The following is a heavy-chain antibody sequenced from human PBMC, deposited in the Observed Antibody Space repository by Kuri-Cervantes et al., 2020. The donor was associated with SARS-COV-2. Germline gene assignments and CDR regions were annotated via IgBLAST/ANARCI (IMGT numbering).Heavy chain of an antibody. D-gene: IGHD2-8*01. CDR1: GGSFSGYY. CDR3: ARQAIVLMVYATTFDY. CDR2: INHSGST. J-gene: IGHJ4*02. Sequence: SETLSLTCAVYGGSFSGYYWSWIRQPPGKGLEWIGEINHSGSTNYNPSLKSRVTISVDTSKNQFSLKLSCVTAADTAVYYCARQAIVLMVYATTFDYWGQGTLVTVSS. V-gene: IGHV4-34*01.